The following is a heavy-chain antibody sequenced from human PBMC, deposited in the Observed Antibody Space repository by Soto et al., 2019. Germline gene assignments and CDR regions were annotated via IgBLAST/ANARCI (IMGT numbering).Heavy chain of an antibody. CDR2: IIPIFGTA. Sequence: SVKVSCKASGGTFSSYAISWVRQAPGQGLEWMGGIIPIFGTANYAQKFQGRVTITADESTSTAYMELSSLRSEDTAVYYCARTVEYRGGDCYSPYYFDYWGQGTLVTVSS. CDR1: GGTFSSYA. D-gene: IGHD2-21*02. V-gene: IGHV1-69*13. CDR3: ARTVEYRGGDCYSPYYFDY. J-gene: IGHJ4*02.